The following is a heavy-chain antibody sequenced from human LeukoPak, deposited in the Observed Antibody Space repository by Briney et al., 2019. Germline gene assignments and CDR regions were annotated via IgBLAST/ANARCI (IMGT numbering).Heavy chain of an antibody. D-gene: IGHD2/OR15-2a*01. CDR3: GIQGAILTGPYYYYGMDV. CDR1: GGTFSSYA. Sequence: SVKVSCKASGGTFSSYAISWVRQAPGQGLEWMGGIIPIFGTANYAQKFQGRVTITADESTSTAYMELSSLRSEDTAVYYCGIQGAILTGPYYYYGMDVWGQGTTVTVSS. V-gene: IGHV1-69*13. J-gene: IGHJ6*02. CDR2: IIPIFGTA.